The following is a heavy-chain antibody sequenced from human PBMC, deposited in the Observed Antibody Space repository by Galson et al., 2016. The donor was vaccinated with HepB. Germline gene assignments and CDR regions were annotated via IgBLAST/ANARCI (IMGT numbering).Heavy chain of an antibody. CDR1: GLSLTDDG. CDR3: VRDSGWPGVSFDY. CDR2: ISSSSRGE. D-gene: IGHD6-19*01. V-gene: IGHV3-48*04. J-gene: IGHJ4*02. Sequence: SLRLSCAGSGLSLTDDGMSWVRQAPGKGLEWISYISSSSRGEYYVGSVRGRFTISSDNANNSIYLQMNSMRAEDTAIYYCVRDSGWPGVSFDYWGQGSLVTVSS.